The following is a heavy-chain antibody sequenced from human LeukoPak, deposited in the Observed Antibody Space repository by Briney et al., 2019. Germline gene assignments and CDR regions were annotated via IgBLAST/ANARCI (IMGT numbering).Heavy chain of an antibody. D-gene: IGHD5-24*01. CDR3: ARASEEMATNAVFDY. CDR2: IIPIFGTA. CDR1: GGTFSSYA. V-gene: IGHV1-69*13. Sequence: SVKVPCKASGGTFSSYAISWVRQAPGQGLEWMGGIIPIFGTANYAQKFQGRVTITADESTSTAYMELSSLRSEDTAVYYCARASEEMATNAVFDYWGQGTLVTVSS. J-gene: IGHJ4*02.